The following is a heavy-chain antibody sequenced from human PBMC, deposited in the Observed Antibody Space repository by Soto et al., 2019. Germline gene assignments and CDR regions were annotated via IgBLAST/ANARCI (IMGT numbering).Heavy chain of an antibody. J-gene: IGHJ6*02. CDR3: ARHGQWLVTGYYYYGMDV. CDR1: GGSISSGDYY. D-gene: IGHD6-19*01. Sequence: SETLSLTCTVSGGSISSGDYYWSWIRQPPGKGLEWNGYIYYSGSTNYNPSLKSRVTISVDTSKNQFSLKLSSVTAADTAVYYCARHGQWLVTGYYYYGMDVWGQGTTVTVSS. CDR2: IYYSGST. V-gene: IGHV4-30-4*01.